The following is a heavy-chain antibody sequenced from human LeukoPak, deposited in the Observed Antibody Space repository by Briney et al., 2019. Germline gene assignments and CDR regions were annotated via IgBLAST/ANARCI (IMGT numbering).Heavy chain of an antibody. J-gene: IGHJ6*03. D-gene: IGHD3-10*01. V-gene: IGHV4-4*07. CDR3: ARTYGSGYYYMDV. CDR2: IYTSGGT. Sequence: SETLSLTCTVSGGSISSYYWSWIRQPAGKGLEWIGRIYTSGGTDYNPSLRSRVTISVDTSKNQLSLKLSSVTAAATAVYYCARTYGSGYYYMDVWGKGTTVTVSS. CDR1: GGSISSYY.